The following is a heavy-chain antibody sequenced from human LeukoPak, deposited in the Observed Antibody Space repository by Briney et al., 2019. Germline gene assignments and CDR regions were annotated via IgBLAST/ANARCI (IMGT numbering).Heavy chain of an antibody. Sequence: GASVKVSCKVSGYTLTELSMHWVRQAPGQGLEWMGWINPNSGGTNYAQKFQGRVTMTRDTSISTAYMELSRLRSDDTAVYYCASSWLLVGPHYYYYMDVWGKGTTVTVSS. D-gene: IGHD1-26*01. CDR1: GYTLTELS. CDR2: INPNSGGT. J-gene: IGHJ6*03. CDR3: ASSWLLVGPHYYYYMDV. V-gene: IGHV1-2*02.